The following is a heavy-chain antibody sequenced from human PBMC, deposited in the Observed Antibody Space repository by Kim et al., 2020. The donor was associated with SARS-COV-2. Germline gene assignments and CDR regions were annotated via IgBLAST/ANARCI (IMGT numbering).Heavy chain of an antibody. CDR3: ARGDSSGWVDY. Sequence: YYADHVKGRFTISRDNSKNTLYLQMNSLRAEDTAVYYCARGDSSGWVDYWGQGTLVTVSS. D-gene: IGHD6-19*01. J-gene: IGHJ4*02. V-gene: IGHV3-33*01.